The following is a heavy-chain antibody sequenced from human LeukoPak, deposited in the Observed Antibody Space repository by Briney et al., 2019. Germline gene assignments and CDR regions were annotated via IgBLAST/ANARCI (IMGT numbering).Heavy chain of an antibody. CDR3: ARARYTAMLRLFDY. Sequence: SETLSLTCAVYGGSFSGYYWSWIRQPPGKGLEWIGEINHSGSTNYNPSLKSRVTISVDTSKNQFSLKLSSATAADTAAYYCARARYTAMLRLFDYWGQGTLVTVSS. J-gene: IGHJ4*02. CDR1: GGSFSGYY. CDR2: INHSGST. V-gene: IGHV4-34*01. D-gene: IGHD5-18*01.